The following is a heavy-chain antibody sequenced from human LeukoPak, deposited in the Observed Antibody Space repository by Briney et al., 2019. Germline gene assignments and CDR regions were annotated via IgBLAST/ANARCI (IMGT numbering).Heavy chain of an antibody. CDR1: GRSLRNYY. CDR3: AREDSTEGYRPLDY. D-gene: IGHD5-12*01. Sequence: SETLSLTCSVSGRSLRNYYCSWIRQPPGKGLEWIGFIFHRRNSNYNPSLKSRVTISIDTSKNQCTLKLSSLTAADTAVYYWAREDSTEGYRPLDYWGQGTLVTVSS. CDR2: IFHRRNS. J-gene: IGHJ4*02. V-gene: IGHV4-59*01.